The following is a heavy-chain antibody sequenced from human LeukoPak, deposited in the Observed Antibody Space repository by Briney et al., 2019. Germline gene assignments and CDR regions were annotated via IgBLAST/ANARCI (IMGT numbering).Heavy chain of an antibody. CDR2: IIPIFGTA. J-gene: IGHJ3*02. Sequence: GASVKASCKASGGTFSSYAISWVRQAPGQGLEWMGGIIPIFGTANYAQKFQGRVTITADESTSTAYMELSSLRSEDTAVYYCASAEDSSSWPNDAFDIWGQGTMVTVSS. CDR3: ASAEDSSSWPNDAFDI. CDR1: GGTFSSYA. V-gene: IGHV1-69*13. D-gene: IGHD6-13*01.